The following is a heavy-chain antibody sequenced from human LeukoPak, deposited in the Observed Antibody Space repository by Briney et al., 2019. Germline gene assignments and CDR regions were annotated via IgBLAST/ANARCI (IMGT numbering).Heavy chain of an antibody. CDR2: IFYSGST. J-gene: IGHJ4*02. CDR3: ARVSSSGYYDVEYFFDY. D-gene: IGHD3-22*01. V-gene: IGHV4-31*03. CDR1: GDSISSATYY. Sequence: SETLSLTCTVSGDSISSATYYWGWIRHHPGKGLEWIGHIFYSGSTYYNPSLKSRITISVDTSKNQFSLKLGSVTAADTAVNYCARVSSSGYYDVEYFFDYWGQGTLVTVSS.